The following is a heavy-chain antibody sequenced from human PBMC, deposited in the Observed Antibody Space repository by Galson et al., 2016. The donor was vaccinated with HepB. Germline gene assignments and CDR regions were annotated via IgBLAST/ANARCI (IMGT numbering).Heavy chain of an antibody. Sequence: TLSLTCTVSGGSISRRGYNWSWIRQHPGKGLEWIGDIYYSGGTYYNPSLQSRLTISLDTSKNHFSLKLDSVTAADTAVYYCAGYEVVSFDYWGQGTLVTVSS. CDR2: IYYSGGT. CDR1: GGSISRRGYN. J-gene: IGHJ4*02. V-gene: IGHV4-31*03. D-gene: IGHD2-15*01. CDR3: AGYEVVSFDY.